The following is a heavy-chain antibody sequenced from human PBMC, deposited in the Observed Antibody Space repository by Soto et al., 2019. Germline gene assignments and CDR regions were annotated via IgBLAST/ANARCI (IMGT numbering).Heavy chain of an antibody. Sequence: SETLSLTCAVYGGSFSGYYWSWIRQPPGKGLEWIGEINHSGSTNYNPSLKSRVTISVDTSKNQFSLKLSSVTAADTAVYYCARGKIVVVVVAASPYYHYYMDVWGKGTTVTVSS. D-gene: IGHD2-15*01. CDR1: GGSFSGYY. V-gene: IGHV4-34*01. CDR2: INHSGST. CDR3: ARGKIVVVVVAASPYYHYYMDV. J-gene: IGHJ6*03.